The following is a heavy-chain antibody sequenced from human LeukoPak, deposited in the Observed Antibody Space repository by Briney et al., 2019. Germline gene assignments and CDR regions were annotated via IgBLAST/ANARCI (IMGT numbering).Heavy chain of an antibody. CDR3: ARDWEVCSSSWYDPTAFDI. CDR2: IIPIFGTA. V-gene: IGHV1-69*13. D-gene: IGHD6-13*01. J-gene: IGHJ3*02. CDR1: GGTFSSYA. Sequence: GASVKVSCKASGGTFSSYAISWVRQAPGQGLEWMGGIIPIFGTANYAQKFQGRVTITADESTSTAYMELSSLRSEDTAVYYCARDWEVCSSSWYDPTAFDIWGQGTMVTVSS.